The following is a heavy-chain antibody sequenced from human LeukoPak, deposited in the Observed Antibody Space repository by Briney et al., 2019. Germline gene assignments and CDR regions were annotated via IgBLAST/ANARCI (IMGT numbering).Heavy chain of an antibody. CDR3: ARSYSGYDPFDY. CDR2: INAGNGNT. D-gene: IGHD5-12*01. J-gene: IGHJ4*02. CDR1: GYTFTSYA. Sequence: WASVKVSCKASGYTFTSYAMHWVRQAPGQRLEWMGWINAGNGNTKYSQKFQGRVTITRDTSASTAYMELSRLRSDDTAVYYCARSYSGYDPFDYWGQGTLVTVSS. V-gene: IGHV1-3*01.